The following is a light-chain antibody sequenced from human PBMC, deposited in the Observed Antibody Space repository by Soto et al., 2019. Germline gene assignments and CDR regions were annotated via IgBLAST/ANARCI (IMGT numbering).Light chain of an antibody. CDR3: QQSNSTLT. CDR1: QSISSY. Sequence: DIQMTQSPSSLSASVGDRVTITCRASQSISSYLYWYQQKPGKAPKLLIYAASSLQSRVPSRFSGSGSGTDFTLTISRLQAEDFATYYCQQSNSTLTFGPGTKVDIK. J-gene: IGKJ3*01. CDR2: AAS. V-gene: IGKV1-39*01.